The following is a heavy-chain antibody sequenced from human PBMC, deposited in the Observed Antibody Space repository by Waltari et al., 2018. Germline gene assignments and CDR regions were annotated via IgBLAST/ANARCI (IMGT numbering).Heavy chain of an antibody. Sequence: DVQVVQSGAEVKKPGATVKISCKVSGYTFTDFSMHWVQQAPGKGLQWVGLVDPENGKTVQAENLTGRVTLTADTSTDTAYMELSSLRSDDTAVYYCAVLVATNYDPLDIWGQGTVVTVSP. V-gene: IGHV1-69-2*01. CDR1: GYTFTDFS. CDR3: AVLVATNYDPLDI. J-gene: IGHJ3*02. D-gene: IGHD5-12*01. CDR2: VDPENGKT.